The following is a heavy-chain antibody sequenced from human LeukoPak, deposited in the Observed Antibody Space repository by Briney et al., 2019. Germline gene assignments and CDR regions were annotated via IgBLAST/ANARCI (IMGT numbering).Heavy chain of an antibody. V-gene: IGHV4-31*03. CDR2: IYYSGST. CDR1: GGSISSGGYY. Sequence: SETLSLTCTVSGGSISSGGYYWSWIRQHPGKGLEWIGYIYYSGSTYYNPSLKSRVTISVDTSKNQFSLKLSSVTAADTAVYYCARVRPVHYDILTGYYPLIYFDYWGQGTLVTVSS. CDR3: ARVRPVHYDILTGYYPLIYFDY. D-gene: IGHD3-9*01. J-gene: IGHJ4*02.